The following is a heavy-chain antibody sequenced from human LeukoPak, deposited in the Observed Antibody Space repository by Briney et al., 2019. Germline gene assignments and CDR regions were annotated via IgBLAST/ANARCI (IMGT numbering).Heavy chain of an antibody. CDR1: GGSISSYY. V-gene: IGHV4-4*07. CDR2: IYTSGGT. D-gene: IGHD3-22*01. CDR3: ARSGVLYYYDSSGYYSNDAFDI. Sequence: SETLSLTCTVSGGSISSYYLSWIRQPAGKGLEWIGRIYTSGGTNYNPSLKSRVTMSVDTSKNQFSLKLSSVTAADTAVYYCARSGVLYYYDSSGYYSNDAFDIWGQGTMVTVSS. J-gene: IGHJ3*02.